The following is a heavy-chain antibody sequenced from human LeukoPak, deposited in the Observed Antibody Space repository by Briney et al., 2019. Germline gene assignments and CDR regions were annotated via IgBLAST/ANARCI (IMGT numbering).Heavy chain of an antibody. CDR3: AKGQDTYGHPFDY. D-gene: IGHD5-18*01. CDR2: LSGSGVSA. J-gene: IGHJ4*02. Sequence: PGGSLRLSCEASGFTFSPYAMTWVRQAPGKGLEWVSGLSGSGVSAYYADSVKGRFITSRDNSKNTVYLQMNSLRAEDTAVYYCAKGQDTYGHPFDYWGQGTRVTVSS. CDR1: GFTFSPYA. V-gene: IGHV3-23*01.